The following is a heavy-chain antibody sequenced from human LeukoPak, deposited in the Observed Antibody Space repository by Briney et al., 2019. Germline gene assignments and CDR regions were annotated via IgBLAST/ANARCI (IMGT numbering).Heavy chain of an antibody. D-gene: IGHD2-2*01. CDR1: GFTFNDYA. CDR2: IESNGNEK. Sequence: GGSLRLSCAVSGFTFNDYAMNWVRQAPGKGLEWEASIESNGNEKYSSDSLKGRFTISRDNSKNTLYLQMNTVRPEDTALFYCARGVTSWPQGPYHFDYWGQGILITVSS. J-gene: IGHJ4*02. CDR3: ARGVTSWPQGPYHFDY. V-gene: IGHV3-30*02.